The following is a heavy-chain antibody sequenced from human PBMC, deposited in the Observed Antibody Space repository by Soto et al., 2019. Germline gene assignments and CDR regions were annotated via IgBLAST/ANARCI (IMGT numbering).Heavy chain of an antibody. Sequence: QVQLQASGPGLVKPSQTLSLTCTVSGGSISSGGYYWSWIRQHPGKGLEWIGYIYYSGSTHYNPSLKSQGTIPVDSSKNQSALKLSSVTAADTAVYYCARDSGRPYGMDVWGHGTTVTVSS. CDR1: GGSISSGGYY. CDR2: IYYSGST. CDR3: ARDSGRPYGMDV. V-gene: IGHV4-31*01. J-gene: IGHJ6*02. D-gene: IGHD1-1*01.